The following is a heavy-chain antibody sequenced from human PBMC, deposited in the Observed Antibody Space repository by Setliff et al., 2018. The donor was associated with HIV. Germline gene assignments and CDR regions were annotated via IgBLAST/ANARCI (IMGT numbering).Heavy chain of an antibody. Sequence: PWETLSLTCNVSGDSLNTYYWSWIRQSGGKGLEWIGRIYASGKTTFNPSLKSRVRMSVDTSKNQFSLKLTSVTASDTAVYYCARGNNDLESFDYWGQGALVTVSS. D-gene: IGHD3-3*01. J-gene: IGHJ4*02. CDR1: GDSLNTYY. CDR3: ARGNNDLESFDY. V-gene: IGHV4-4*07. CDR2: IYASGKT.